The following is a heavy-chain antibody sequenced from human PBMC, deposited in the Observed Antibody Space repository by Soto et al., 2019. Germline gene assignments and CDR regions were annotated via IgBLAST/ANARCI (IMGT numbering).Heavy chain of an antibody. CDR3: ATIVVPAAPFDY. Sequence: QVQLQESGPGLVKPSQTLSLTCTVSGGSISSGGYYWSWIRQYPGKGLEWIGYIYYSGSTYYNPSLKSRVTIAVDTSKNQFSLKLSSVTAADTAVYYCATIVVPAAPFDYWGQGTLVTVSS. CDR1: GGSISSGGYY. J-gene: IGHJ4*02. D-gene: IGHD2-2*01. V-gene: IGHV4-31*03. CDR2: IYYSGST.